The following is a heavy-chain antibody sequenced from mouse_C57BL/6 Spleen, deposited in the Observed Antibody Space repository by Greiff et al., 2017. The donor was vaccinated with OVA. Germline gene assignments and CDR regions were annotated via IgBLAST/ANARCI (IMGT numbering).Heavy chain of an antibody. CDR3: ARRGYYGSSLYYFDY. CDR1: GYSITSGYD. CDR2: ISYSGST. J-gene: IGHJ2*01. V-gene: IGHV3-1*01. D-gene: IGHD1-1*01. Sequence: EVQLQESGPGMVKPSQSLSLTCTVTGYSITSGYDWHWIRHFPGNKLEWMGYISYSGSTNYNPSLKSRISITHDTSKNHFFLKLNSVTTEDTATYYCARRGYYGSSLYYFDYWGQGTTLTVSS.